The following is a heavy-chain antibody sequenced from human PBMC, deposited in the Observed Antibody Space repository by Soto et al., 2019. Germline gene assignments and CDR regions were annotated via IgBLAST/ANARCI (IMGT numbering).Heavy chain of an antibody. J-gene: IGHJ4*02. V-gene: IGHV1-3*01. D-gene: IGHD3-22*01. CDR2: MNAGNGNT. CDR3: ARGSSYYDSSGYYRKLDY. Sequence: ASVKVSCKASGYTFTGYAMHWVRQAPGQRLEWMGWMNAGNGNTKYSQKFQGRVTITRDPSASTAYMELSSLKSEDTAVYYCARGSSYYDSSGYYRKLDYWSQGTLVTVSS. CDR1: GYTFTGYA.